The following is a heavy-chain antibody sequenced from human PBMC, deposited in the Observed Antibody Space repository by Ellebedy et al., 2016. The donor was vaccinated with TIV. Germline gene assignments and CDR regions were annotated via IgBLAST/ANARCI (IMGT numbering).Heavy chain of an antibody. J-gene: IGHJ5*02. Sequence: GGSLRLSCAVSGFTFSSFAMNWLRQVPGKGLEWVSGISGGGDSTNYADSVKGRFTISRDNSKNPLYLQMDSLRAEDTALYYCAKDRGSGWYENWFDPWGQGTLVIASS. D-gene: IGHD6-19*01. CDR2: ISGGGDST. CDR3: AKDRGSGWYENWFDP. CDR1: GFTFSSFA. V-gene: IGHV3-23*01.